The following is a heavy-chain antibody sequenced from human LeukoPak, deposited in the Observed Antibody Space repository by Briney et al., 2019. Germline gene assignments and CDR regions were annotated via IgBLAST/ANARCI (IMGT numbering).Heavy chain of an antibody. CDR1: GYTFTSYG. D-gene: IGHD3-22*01. CDR3: ARDESTRSSGYGPYYYYYMDV. CDR2: ISAYNGNT. J-gene: IGHJ6*03. Sequence: ASVKVSFNASGYTFTSYGISWVRPAPGQGLEWMGWISAYNGNTNYAQKLQGRVTMTTDTSTSTAYMELRSLRSDDTAVYYCARDESTRSSGYGPYYYYYMDVWGKGTTVTVSS. V-gene: IGHV1-18*01.